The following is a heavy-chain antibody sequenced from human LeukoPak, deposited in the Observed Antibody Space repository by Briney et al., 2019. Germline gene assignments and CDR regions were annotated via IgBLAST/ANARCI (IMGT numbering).Heavy chain of an antibody. CDR2: IYTSGSI. D-gene: IGHD3-10*01. J-gene: IGHJ4*02. Sequence: PSQTLSLTCTVSGGSISSYYWSWIRQPAGKGLEWIGRIYTSGSIIYNPSLKSRVTMSVDTSKDQFSLKLTSVTAADAAGYYCASARADHYYGSGSFYNPIDNWGQGTLVTVSS. V-gene: IGHV4-4*07. CDR1: GGSISSYY. CDR3: ASARADHYYGSGSFYNPIDN.